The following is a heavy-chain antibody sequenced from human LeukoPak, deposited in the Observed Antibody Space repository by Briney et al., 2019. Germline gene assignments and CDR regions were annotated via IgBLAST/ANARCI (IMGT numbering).Heavy chain of an antibody. V-gene: IGHV4-31*03. J-gene: IGHJ3*02. CDR3: ARRAVNDPFDI. CDR1: GDSITSGAYY. Sequence: SETLSLTCTVSGDSITSGAYYWRWIRQHPGEGLEWIGYIYYSGSTYYNPSLKSRVSISIDTSKHQFSLSLSSVTAADTAVYYCARRAVNDPFDIWGQGTMVTVSS. CDR2: IYYSGST.